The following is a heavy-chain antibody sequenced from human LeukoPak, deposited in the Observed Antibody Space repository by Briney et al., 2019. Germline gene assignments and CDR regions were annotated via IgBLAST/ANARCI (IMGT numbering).Heavy chain of an antibody. Sequence: SVKVSCKASGGTFSSYAISWVRQAPGQGLEWMGGIIPIFGTANYAQKFQGRVTITTDESTITAYMELSSLRSEDTAVYYCARDRLIAAAGTVWYFDLWGRGTLVTVSS. J-gene: IGHJ2*01. D-gene: IGHD6-13*01. V-gene: IGHV1-69*05. CDR1: GGTFSSYA. CDR3: ARDRLIAAAGTVWYFDL. CDR2: IIPIFGTA.